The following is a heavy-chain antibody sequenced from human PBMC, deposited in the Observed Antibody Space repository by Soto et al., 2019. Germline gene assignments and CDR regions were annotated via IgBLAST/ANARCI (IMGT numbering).Heavy chain of an antibody. J-gene: IGHJ4*02. CDR3: ARGIVLMVYASDFDY. Sequence: SQTLSLTCAISRDSVSSNSAAWNWIRQSPSRGLEWLGRTYYRSKWYNDYAVSVKSRITINPDTSKNQFSLQLNSVTPEDTAVYYCARGIVLMVYASDFDYWRQGTLITVS. CDR2: TYYRSKWYN. D-gene: IGHD2-8*01. CDR1: RDSVSSNSAA. V-gene: IGHV6-1*01.